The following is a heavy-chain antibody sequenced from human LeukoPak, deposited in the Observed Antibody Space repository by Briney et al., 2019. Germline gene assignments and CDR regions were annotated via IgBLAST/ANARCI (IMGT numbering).Heavy chain of an antibody. CDR2: FDPEDGET. Sequence: ASVKVSCKVSGYTLTELSMHWVRQAPGKGLEWMGGFDPEDGETIYAQKFQGRVTMTEDTSTDTAYMELSSLRSEDTAVYYCARESLGGIARSAYYYGMDVWGQGTTVTVSS. V-gene: IGHV1-24*01. J-gene: IGHJ6*02. D-gene: IGHD6-13*01. CDR3: ARESLGGIARSAYYYGMDV. CDR1: GYTLTELS.